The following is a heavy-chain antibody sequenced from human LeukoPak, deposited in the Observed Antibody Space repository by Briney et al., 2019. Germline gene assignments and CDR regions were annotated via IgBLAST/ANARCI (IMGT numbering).Heavy chain of an antibody. V-gene: IGHV3-74*01. Sequence: GSLRLSCAASGFTFSSYCMLWVRQAPGKGLVWVSRINSDGSSTRYAASVEGRFTISRDNAKNTLYMQMNSLRAEDTAVYYCARDRCSSSSCYSGLFDYWGQGTLVTVSS. CDR2: INSDGSST. CDR1: GFTFSSYC. D-gene: IGHD2-2*01. CDR3: ARDRCSSSSCYSGLFDY. J-gene: IGHJ4*02.